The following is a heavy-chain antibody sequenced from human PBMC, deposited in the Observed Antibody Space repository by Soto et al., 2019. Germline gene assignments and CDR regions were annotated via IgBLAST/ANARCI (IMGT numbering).Heavy chain of an antibody. CDR3: ARPRTDYDFWSGQYYMDV. CDR1: WCYISSSMYY. D-gene: IGHD3-3*01. CDR2: IYYSGST. J-gene: IGHJ6*03. Sequence: SVTLALTCSVCWCYISSSMYYWGGIRQPPGKWLEWIGSIYYSGSTYYNPSLKSRVTISVDTSKNQFSLKLSSVTAADTAVYYCARPRTDYDFWSGQYYMDVWGKGITVTVSS. V-gene: IGHV4-39*01.